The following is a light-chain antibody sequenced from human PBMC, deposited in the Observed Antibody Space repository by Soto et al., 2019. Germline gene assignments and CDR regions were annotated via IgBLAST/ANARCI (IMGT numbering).Light chain of an antibody. CDR1: QSVSSY. V-gene: IGKV3-11*01. Sequence: EIVMTQSPATLSVSPGERATLSCRASQSVSSYLAWYQQKPGQAPRLLIYDASNRATGIPGRFSGSGSGTEFTLTIRSLEPEDFAVYYCQQRTNWPPITFGQGTRLEIK. CDR2: DAS. J-gene: IGKJ5*01. CDR3: QQRTNWPPIT.